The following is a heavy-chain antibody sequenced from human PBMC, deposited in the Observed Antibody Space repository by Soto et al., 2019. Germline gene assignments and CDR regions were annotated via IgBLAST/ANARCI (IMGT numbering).Heavy chain of an antibody. D-gene: IGHD3-3*01. Sequence: EVQLVESGGDLVQPGGFLRLSCATSGFTFSRYWMHWVRQVPGKGLVWVSRINSDGSSISYSDSVKGRCTISRDNAKNTLYLQINSLRVEDTAVYYCARLPVDTITSLDYWGQGTLVTVSS. V-gene: IGHV3-74*01. CDR1: GFTFSRYW. CDR3: ARLPVDTITSLDY. J-gene: IGHJ4*02. CDR2: INSDGSSI.